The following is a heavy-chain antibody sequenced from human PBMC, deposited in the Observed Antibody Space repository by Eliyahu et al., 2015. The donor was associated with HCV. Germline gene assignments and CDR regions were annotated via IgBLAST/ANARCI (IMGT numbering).Heavy chain of an antibody. J-gene: IGHJ4*02. CDR1: GFTFDDYA. D-gene: IGHD1-14*01. Sequence: EVHLVESGGGLVQPGRSLRXSCAASGFTFDDYAMXWVRQAPGKGLEWVSSISWNGGRIGYADSVKGRFTISRDNTKNSLFLQMNSLRTEDTALYYCAKDQTVAGTTFDYWGQGALVTVSS. CDR3: AKDQTVAGTTFDY. V-gene: IGHV3-9*01. CDR2: ISWNGGRI.